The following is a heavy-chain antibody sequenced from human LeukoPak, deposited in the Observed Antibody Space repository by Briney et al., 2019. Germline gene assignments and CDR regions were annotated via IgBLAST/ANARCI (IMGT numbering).Heavy chain of an antibody. J-gene: IGHJ6*03. V-gene: IGHV3-30*04. Sequence: GGSLRLSCAASGFTFSSYAMHWVRQAPGKGLEGVAVISYDGSNKYYADSVKGGFTISRDNSKNTLYLQMTSLRAEDTAVYYCARSPFDSSGGMDVWGKGTTVTVSS. CDR1: GFTFSSYA. CDR2: ISYDGSNK. D-gene: IGHD3-9*01. CDR3: ARSPFDSSGGMDV.